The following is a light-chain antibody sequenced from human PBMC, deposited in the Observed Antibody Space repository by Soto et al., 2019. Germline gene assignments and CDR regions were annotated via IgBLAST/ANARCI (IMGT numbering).Light chain of an antibody. CDR3: QQYNSYWT. Sequence: SNILRASQGISSYLAWYQQKPGKAPKLLIYDASSLQSGVPSRFSGSGSAKEFTLTISRLQPDDFATYYCQQYNSYWTFGQGTKVDI. CDR1: QGISSY. J-gene: IGKJ1*01. CDR2: DAS. V-gene: IGKV1-5*02.